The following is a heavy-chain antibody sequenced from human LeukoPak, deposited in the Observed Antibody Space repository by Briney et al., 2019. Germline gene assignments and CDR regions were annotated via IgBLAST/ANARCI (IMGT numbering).Heavy chain of an antibody. V-gene: IGHV4-34*01. Sequence: SETLSLTCAVYGGSFSGYFWSWIRQPPGKDLEWIGEINDSESTNYNPSLKSRVTISVDTSKNQFSLKMSTVTAADTAVYYCARGCTRTSRMDYWGQGTLVTVSS. CDR2: INDSEST. J-gene: IGHJ4*02. CDR1: GGSFSGYF. D-gene: IGHD2-2*01. CDR3: ARGCTRTSRMDY.